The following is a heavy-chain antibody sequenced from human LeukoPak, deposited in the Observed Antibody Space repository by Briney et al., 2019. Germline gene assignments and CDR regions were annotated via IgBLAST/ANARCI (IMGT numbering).Heavy chain of an antibody. D-gene: IGHD3-10*01. Sequence: GGSLRLSCAASGLDFNKAWMSWVRQVPGKGLEWVGRIQRTSEGGTTDYAALVKGRFTISRDDSKNTLFLQMSSLKIEDTAVYYCTTDWFSYWGQGTLVTVSS. CDR2: IQRTSEGGTT. V-gene: IGHV3-15*01. CDR1: GLDFNKAW. J-gene: IGHJ4*02. CDR3: TTDWFSY.